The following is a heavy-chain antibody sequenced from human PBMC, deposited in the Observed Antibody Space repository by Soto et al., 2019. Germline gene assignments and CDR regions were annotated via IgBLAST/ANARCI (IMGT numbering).Heavy chain of an antibody. CDR2: ISYDGSNK. CDR1: GFTFSSYA. V-gene: IGHV3-30-3*01. Sequence: GGSLRLSCAASGFTFSSYAMHWVRQAPGKGLEWVAVISYDGSNKYYADSVKGRFTISRDNSKNTLYLQMNSLRAEDTAVYYCAREHEEYYYYGMEVWGQGTTVTVSS. CDR3: AREHEEYYYYGMEV. J-gene: IGHJ6*02.